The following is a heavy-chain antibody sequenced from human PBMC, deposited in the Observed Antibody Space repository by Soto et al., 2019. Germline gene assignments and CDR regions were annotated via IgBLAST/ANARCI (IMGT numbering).Heavy chain of an antibody. J-gene: IGHJ6*02. CDR2: IGTSGRTI. D-gene: IGHD4-4*01. CDR3: ARDPAIYSGKFDYGLDV. CDR1: GFTFSNYE. V-gene: IGHV3-48*03. Sequence: EVQLVESGGGLVQAGGSLRLFCAVSGFTFSNYEMNWVRQAPGKGLEWVSYIGTSGRTIYYADSVRGRFTISRDNDKNSLYLQMNSLRAEDTAVYYCARDPAIYSGKFDYGLDVWGQGTTVTVSS.